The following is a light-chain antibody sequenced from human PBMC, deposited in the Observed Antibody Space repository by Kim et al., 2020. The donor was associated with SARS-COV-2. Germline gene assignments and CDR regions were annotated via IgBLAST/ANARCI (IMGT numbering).Light chain of an antibody. CDR3: QQYGSPPQT. J-gene: IGKJ2*01. CDR1: QTVRSSY. CDR2: DAS. Sequence: EVLLTQSPGTVSLSPGERATLSCRASQTVRSSYLAWYQHKPGQPPRLLIYDASKRATDIPDRFRGSGSGTDFTLTISRLEPEDFAVYFCQQYGSPPQTFGQGTKLEI. V-gene: IGKV3-20*01.